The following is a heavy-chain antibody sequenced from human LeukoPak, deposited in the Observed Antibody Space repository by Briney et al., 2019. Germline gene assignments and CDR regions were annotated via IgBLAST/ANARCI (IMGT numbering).Heavy chain of an antibody. J-gene: IGHJ4*02. Sequence: GGSLRLSCAASGFTLTTYSMDWVRQAPGKGLEWVSSISGTSSYIYYTDSVKGRFTISRDNSKNTLYLQMNSLRVDDTAVYYCAKELAPYYQLHQDWGQGTLVTVSS. V-gene: IGHV3-21*01. D-gene: IGHD2-2*01. CDR3: AKELAPYYQLHQD. CDR2: ISGTSSYI. CDR1: GFTLTTYS.